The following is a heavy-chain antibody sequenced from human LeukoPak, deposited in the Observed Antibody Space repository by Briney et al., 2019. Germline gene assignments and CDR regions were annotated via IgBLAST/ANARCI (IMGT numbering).Heavy chain of an antibody. J-gene: IGHJ4*02. CDR3: ARDRHYESNVLGY. Sequence: GGSLRLSCAASGFTFNSFGMHWVRQALGKGLELVAVISYDGSNKYYADSVKGRVTISRDNSKSTLYLQMNSLRAEDTAVYYCARDRHYESNVLGYWGQGTLVTVSS. V-gene: IGHV3-30*03. D-gene: IGHD3-22*01. CDR2: ISYDGSNK. CDR1: GFTFNSFG.